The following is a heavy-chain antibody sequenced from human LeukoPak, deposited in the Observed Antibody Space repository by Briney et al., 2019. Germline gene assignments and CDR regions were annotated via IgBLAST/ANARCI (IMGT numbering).Heavy chain of an antibody. CDR3: ARAADSSAGNLFDY. CDR1: GGSISSYY. CDR2: IYYSGST. J-gene: IGHJ4*02. Sequence: PSETLSLTCTVSGGSISSYYWSWIRQPPGKGLEWIGYIYYSGSTNYNPSLKSRVTISVDTSKNQFSLKLSSVTAADTAVYYCARAADSSAGNLFDYWGQGTLVTVSS. V-gene: IGHV4-59*01. D-gene: IGHD3-22*01.